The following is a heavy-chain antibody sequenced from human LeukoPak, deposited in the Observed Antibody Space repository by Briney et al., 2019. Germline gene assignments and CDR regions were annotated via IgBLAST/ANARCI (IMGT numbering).Heavy chain of an antibody. V-gene: IGHV4-39*07. J-gene: IGHJ5*02. CDR3: ARDGVLWFGELFGWFDP. CDR2: IFYSGST. Sequence: PSETLSLTCTVSGGSISSSIYYWVWIRQPPGKGLEWIGSIFYSGSTYYNPSLKSRVTMSLDTSKNQFSLKLTSVTAADTAVYYCARDGVLWFGELFGWFDPWGQGTLVTVSS. CDR1: GGSISSSIYY. D-gene: IGHD3-10*01.